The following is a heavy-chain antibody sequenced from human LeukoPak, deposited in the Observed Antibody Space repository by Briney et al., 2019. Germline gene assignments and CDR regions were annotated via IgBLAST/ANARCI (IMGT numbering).Heavy chain of an antibody. J-gene: IGHJ4*02. CDR1: GGSISSSY. CDR2: IYLSETT. CDR3: ARHALPYRVPAPFDY. Sequence: SETLSLTCTVSGGSISSSYWSWIRQHAGKGLEWIGRIYLSETTNYNPSLKSRVTMSVDTSKNQFSLKLTSVTAADAAVYYCARHALPYRVPAPFDYWGQGTLVTVSS. D-gene: IGHD2-2*02. V-gene: IGHV4-4*07.